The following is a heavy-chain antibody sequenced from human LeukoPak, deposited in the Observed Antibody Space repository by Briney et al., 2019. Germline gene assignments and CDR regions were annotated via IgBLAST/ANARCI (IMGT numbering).Heavy chain of an antibody. CDR1: GFTFDYYA. CDR3: AREYYYETGGHQGYLDY. J-gene: IGHJ4*02. V-gene: IGHV3-43*02. Sequence: PGGSLRLSCAASGFTFDYYAMHWVRQAPGKGLEWVSLISGDGGSTYYADSVKGRFTISRDNSKNTVYLQMNSLRAEDTAVYYCAREYYYETGGHQGYLDYWGQGTLVTVSP. D-gene: IGHD3-22*01. CDR2: ISGDGGST.